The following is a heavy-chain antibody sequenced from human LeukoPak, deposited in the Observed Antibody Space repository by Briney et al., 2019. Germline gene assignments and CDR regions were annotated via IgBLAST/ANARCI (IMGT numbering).Heavy chain of an antibody. J-gene: IGHJ4*02. CDR2: LSSSSSVI. CDR1: GFTFSTYD. Sequence: PGGSLRLPCAASGFTFSTYDMDWLREAPGKGLEWLSYLSSSSSVIYHADSVKGRFTISRDNAKNSLYLKMNTLRTEDTAVYYCVRDGSSWGNFDYWGQGTLVSVSS. CDR3: VRDGSSWGNFDY. D-gene: IGHD7-27*01. V-gene: IGHV3-48*01.